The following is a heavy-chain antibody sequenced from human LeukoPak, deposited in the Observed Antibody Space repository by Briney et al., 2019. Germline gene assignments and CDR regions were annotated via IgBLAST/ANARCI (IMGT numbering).Heavy chain of an antibody. Sequence: SVKVSCKASGGTFSSYAISWVRQAPGQGLEWMGGIIPIFGTAKYAQKFQGRVTITRDESTSTAYMELSSLRSEDTAVYYCARAGSSYDAFDIWGQGTMVTVSS. CDR2: IIPIFGTA. J-gene: IGHJ3*02. V-gene: IGHV1-69*05. D-gene: IGHD6-13*01. CDR3: ARAGSSYDAFDI. CDR1: GGTFSSYA.